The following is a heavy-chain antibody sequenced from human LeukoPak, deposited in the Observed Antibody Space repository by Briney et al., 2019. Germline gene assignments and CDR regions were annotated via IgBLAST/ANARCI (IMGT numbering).Heavy chain of an antibody. CDR3: ARAGYCSGGSCLNRPDY. D-gene: IGHD2-15*01. Sequence: GSSVKVSCKASGGTFSSYAISWVRQAPGQGLEWMGRVIPILGIANYAQKFQGRVTITADKSTSTAYMELSSLRSEDTAVYYCARAGYCSGGSCLNRPDYWGQGTLVTVSS. CDR2: VIPILGIA. V-gene: IGHV1-69*04. J-gene: IGHJ4*02. CDR1: GGTFSSYA.